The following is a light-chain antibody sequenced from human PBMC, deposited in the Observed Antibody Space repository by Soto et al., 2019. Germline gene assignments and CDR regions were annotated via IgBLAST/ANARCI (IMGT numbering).Light chain of an antibody. V-gene: IGKV1-39*01. Sequence: DIQMTQSPSSLSASVGDRVTITCRASQSISSYLNWYQQKPGKAPKLLIYAASSLQSGVPSRFSGSGSGTDFTLTISSLQPEDFATYYCQQSFSSPRTLGQGTKVEI. CDR1: QSISSY. J-gene: IGKJ1*01. CDR2: AAS. CDR3: QQSFSSPRT.